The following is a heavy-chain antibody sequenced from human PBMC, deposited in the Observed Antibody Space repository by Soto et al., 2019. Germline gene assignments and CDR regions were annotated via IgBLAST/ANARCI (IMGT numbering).Heavy chain of an antibody. J-gene: IGHJ6*02. V-gene: IGHV3-11*01. CDR3: ARGVDILTGRAYYCYYYGMDV. CDR1: GFTFSDYY. CDR2: ISSSGSTI. Sequence: QVQLVESGGGLVKPGGSLRLSCAASGFTFSDYYMSWIRQAPGKGLEWVSYISSSGSTIYYADSVKGRFTISRDNAKKSRYLQMNSLRAEDTAVYYCARGVDILTGRAYYCYYYGMDVWGQGTTLTVSS. D-gene: IGHD3-9*01.